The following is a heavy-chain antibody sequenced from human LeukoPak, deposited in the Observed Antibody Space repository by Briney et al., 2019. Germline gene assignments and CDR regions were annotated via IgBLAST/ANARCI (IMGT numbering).Heavy chain of an antibody. J-gene: IGHJ5*02. CDR3: AKARGYSSSSENNWFDP. CDR1: GFTFSSYA. CDR2: ISGSGEST. D-gene: IGHD6-6*01. Sequence: GGSLRLSCTASGFTFSSYAMNWVRQAPGKGLEWVSAISGSGESTYYADSVKGRFTISRENSKSTLYLQMNSLRAEDTALYYCAKARGYSSSSENNWFDPWGQGTLVNVSS. V-gene: IGHV3-23*01.